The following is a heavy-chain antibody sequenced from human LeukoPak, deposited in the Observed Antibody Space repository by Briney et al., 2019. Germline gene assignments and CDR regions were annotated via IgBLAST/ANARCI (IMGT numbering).Heavy chain of an antibody. Sequence: GSLRLSRAASGFTFSSYAMSWVRQAPGEGLEWVSAISGSGGSTYYADSVKGRFTISRDNSKNTLYLQMNSLRAEDTAVYYCAKDKGYGYNPYYYYGMDVWGQGTTVTVSS. J-gene: IGHJ6*02. CDR2: ISGSGGST. CDR1: GFTFSSYA. CDR3: AKDKGYGYNPYYYYGMDV. D-gene: IGHD5-18*01. V-gene: IGHV3-23*01.